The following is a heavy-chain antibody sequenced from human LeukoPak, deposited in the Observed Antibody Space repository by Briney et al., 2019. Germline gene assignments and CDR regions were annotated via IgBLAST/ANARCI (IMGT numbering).Heavy chain of an antibody. CDR1: GFTFSSYS. V-gene: IGHV3-48*04. D-gene: IGHD2-2*01. CDR3: ARKDPGIVVVPAAPYYMDV. J-gene: IGHJ6*03. Sequence: GGSLRLSCAASGFTFSSYSMNWVRQAPGKGLEWVSYISSSGSTIYYADSVKGRFTISRDNAKNSLYLQMNSLRAEDTAVYYCARKDPGIVVVPAAPYYMDVWGKGTTVTISS. CDR2: ISSSGSTI.